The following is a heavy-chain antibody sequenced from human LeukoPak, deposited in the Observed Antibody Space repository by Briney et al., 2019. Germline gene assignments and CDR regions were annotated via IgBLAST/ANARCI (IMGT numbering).Heavy chain of an antibody. CDR3: ARGHPHDYGDYGANFDY. Sequence: GGSLRLSCAASGFSFSSYSMNWVRQAPGKGLEWVSSISSSSSYIYYADSVKGRFTISRDNAKNSLYLQMNSLRAEDTAVYYCARGHPHDYGDYGANFDYWGQGTLVTVSS. D-gene: IGHD4-17*01. J-gene: IGHJ4*02. V-gene: IGHV3-21*01. CDR1: GFSFSSYS. CDR2: ISSSSSYI.